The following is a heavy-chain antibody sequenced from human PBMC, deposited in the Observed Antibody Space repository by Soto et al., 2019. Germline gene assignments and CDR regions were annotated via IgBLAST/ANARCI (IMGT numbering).Heavy chain of an antibody. CDR3: ARPGVEMATISYFDS. J-gene: IGHJ4*02. CDR2: IRSKAYDGAP. Sequence: PGGSLRLSCEASGFTVSSTYMNWVRQAPGKGQEWVGLIRSKAYDGAPEYAASVRGRFTILRDDSNNIAYLRMNSLKTEYTAVYYCARPGVEMATISYFDSWGQGTLVTVSS. CDR1: GFTVSSTY. D-gene: IGHD5-12*01. V-gene: IGHV3-49*04.